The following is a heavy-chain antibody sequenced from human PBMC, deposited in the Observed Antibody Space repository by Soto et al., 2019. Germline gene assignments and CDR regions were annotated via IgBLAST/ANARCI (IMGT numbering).Heavy chain of an antibody. CDR3: ARATVKVGATLFDY. D-gene: IGHD1-26*01. J-gene: IGHJ4*02. V-gene: IGHV4-34*01. CDR1: DGSFRGYY. Sequence: PSETLSLTCGVSDGSFRGYYWSWIRQPPGKGLEWIGEINHSGFTNYNPSLKSRVTMSRDTSTNQFSLKLTSVTVADSAVYYCARATVKVGATLFDYWGQGTLVTVSS. CDR2: INHSGFT.